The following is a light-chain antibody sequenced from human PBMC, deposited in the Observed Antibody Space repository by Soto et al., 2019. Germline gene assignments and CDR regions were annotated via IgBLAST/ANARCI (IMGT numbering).Light chain of an antibody. CDR3: LQVYSFPRT. CDR2: AAS. CDR1: QGINSH. J-gene: IGKJ1*01. V-gene: IGKV1-9*01. Sequence: DIQLTQSPSFLSASVGDRVTITCRASQGINSHLAWYQQGPGKAPNLLIYAASNLQGGVPSRFSGSGSGTEFILSINSLQPEDIGTYYCLQVYSFPRTFGQGTKVDIK.